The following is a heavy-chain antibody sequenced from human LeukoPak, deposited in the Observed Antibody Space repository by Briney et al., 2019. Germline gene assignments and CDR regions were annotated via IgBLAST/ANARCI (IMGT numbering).Heavy chain of an antibody. CDR3: ARDQNYYDSRGYYYVRAFDI. CDR2: INHSGST. CDR1: GGSFSGYY. D-gene: IGHD3-22*01. Sequence: PSETLSLTCAVYGGSFSGYYWSWIRQPPGKGLEWIGEINHSGSTNYNPSLKSRVTISVDTSKNQFSLKLSSVTAADTAVYYCARDQNYYDSRGYYYVRAFDIWGQGTMVTVSS. J-gene: IGHJ3*02. V-gene: IGHV4-34*01.